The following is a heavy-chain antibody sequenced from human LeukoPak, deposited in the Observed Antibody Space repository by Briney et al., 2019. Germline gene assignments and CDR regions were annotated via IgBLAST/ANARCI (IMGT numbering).Heavy chain of an antibody. J-gene: IGHJ3*02. V-gene: IGHV1-69*01. CDR1: GGTFSSYA. CDR2: TIPIFGTA. CDR3: ARERQTVEMATIMAFDI. Sequence: SVKVSCKASGGTFSSYAISWVRQAPGQGLEWMGGTIPIFGTANYAQKFQGRVTITADESTSTAYMELSSLRSEDTAVYYCARERQTVEMATIMAFDIWGQGTMVTVSS. D-gene: IGHD5-24*01.